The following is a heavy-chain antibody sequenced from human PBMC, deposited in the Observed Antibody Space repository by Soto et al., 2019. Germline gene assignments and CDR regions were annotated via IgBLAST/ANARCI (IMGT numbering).Heavy chain of an antibody. CDR1: GGTFSSYA. CDR3: ARLTTYYGMDV. CDR2: IIPIFGTA. Sequence: QVQLVQSGAEVKKPGSSVKVSCKASGGTFSSYAISWVRQAPGQGLEWMGGIIPIFGTANYAQKFQGRVTITAAKSTSTAYMEMSSLRSEDTAVYYCARLTTYYGMDVWGQGTTVTVSS. V-gene: IGHV1-69*14. J-gene: IGHJ6*02.